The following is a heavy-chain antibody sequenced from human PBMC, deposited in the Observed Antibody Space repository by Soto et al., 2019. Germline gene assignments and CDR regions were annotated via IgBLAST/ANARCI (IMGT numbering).Heavy chain of an antibody. CDR1: GASISTRDYF. Sequence: QVQLQESGPGLVQASQTLSLTCTVSGASISTRDYFWGWVRQRPAEALEWIGYTFYSGSTYYNPSLQSRLTILVDTSKNQSSLRLTSVTAADTAIYHCTRHSTMTSTWRGLDVWGQGTTVTVSS. CDR3: TRHSTMTSTWRGLDV. J-gene: IGHJ6*02. D-gene: IGHD5-12*01. V-gene: IGHV4-31*03. CDR2: TFYSGST.